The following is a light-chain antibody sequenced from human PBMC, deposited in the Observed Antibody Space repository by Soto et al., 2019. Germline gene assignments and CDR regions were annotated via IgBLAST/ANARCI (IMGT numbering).Light chain of an antibody. CDR1: QGISSY. V-gene: IGKV1-8*01. CDR2: AAS. CDR3: QQYYSYPPGT. Sequence: AIRMTQSPSSLSASTGDRVTITCRASQGISSYLAWYQQKPGKAPKLLIYAASTLQSGVPSRFSDSGSGTDFTLTISCLQSEDFATYYCQQYYSYPPGTFGQGTKVEIK. J-gene: IGKJ1*01.